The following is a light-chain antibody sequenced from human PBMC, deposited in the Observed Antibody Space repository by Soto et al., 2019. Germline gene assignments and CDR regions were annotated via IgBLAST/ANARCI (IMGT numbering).Light chain of an antibody. CDR1: QGVSRK. V-gene: IGKV3-15*01. CDR3: QQYHTWPIT. CDR2: GAS. J-gene: IGKJ4*01. Sequence: DIVMTQSPATLSVAPGERVTFSCRASQGVSRKLAWYQHKPGQAPRLLISGASTWATGIPARFSGSGSGTVFTLTISSLQSEDCAIYYCQQYHTWPITFGGGTKVEIK.